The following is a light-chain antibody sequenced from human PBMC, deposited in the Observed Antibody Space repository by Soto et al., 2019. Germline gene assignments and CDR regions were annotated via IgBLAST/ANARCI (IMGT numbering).Light chain of an antibody. CDR1: SSDVGGYNY. CDR3: SSYTSTSTVV. V-gene: IGLV2-14*01. J-gene: IGLJ2*01. Sequence: QSALTQPASVSGSPGQSITISCTGTSSDVGGYNYVSWYQQHPGKAPKLMIYEVNNRPSGVSNRFSGSKSGNTASLTISGLQAEDEADYYCSSYTSTSTVVFGGGT. CDR2: EVN.